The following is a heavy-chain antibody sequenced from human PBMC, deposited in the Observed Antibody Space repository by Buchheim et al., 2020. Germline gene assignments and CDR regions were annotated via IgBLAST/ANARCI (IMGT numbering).Heavy chain of an antibody. CDR3: AKDLYADGYSGYDLSGLDY. CDR1: GFTFSSYA. J-gene: IGHJ4*02. CDR2: ISGSGGST. D-gene: IGHD5-12*01. Sequence: EVQLLESGGGLVQPGGSLRLSCAASGFTFSSYAMSWVRQAPGKGLEWVSAISGSGGSTYYADSVKGRFPISRDNSKKTLYLQMNSLRAEDTAVYYCAKDLYADGYSGYDLSGLDYWGQGTL. V-gene: IGHV3-23*01.